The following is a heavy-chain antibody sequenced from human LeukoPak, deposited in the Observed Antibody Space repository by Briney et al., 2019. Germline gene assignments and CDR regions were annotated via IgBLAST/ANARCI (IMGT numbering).Heavy chain of an antibody. V-gene: IGHV4-38-2*02. CDR3: ARQWLLQYAFDI. CDR1: GYSISSGYY. D-gene: IGHD6-19*01. Sequence: SETLSLTCTVSGYSISSGYYWGWIRQPPGKGLEWIGSIYHSGSTYYNPSLKSRVTISVDTSKNQFSLKLSSVTAADTAVYYCARQWLLQYAFDIWGQGTMVTVSS. J-gene: IGHJ3*02. CDR2: IYHSGST.